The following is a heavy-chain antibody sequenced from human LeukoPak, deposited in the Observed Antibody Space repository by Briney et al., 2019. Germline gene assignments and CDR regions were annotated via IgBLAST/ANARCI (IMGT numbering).Heavy chain of an antibody. CDR1: GFTFSGYA. Sequence: PGGSLRLSCTASGFTFSGYAMSWVRQAPGKGLDWVSGLSGSGGSTYYAESVKGRFTISRDKSKTTLYLQMDSLRVEDTAVYYCARDAGLGDIWGQGTMVTVSS. CDR3: ARDAGLGDI. D-gene: IGHD3-16*01. V-gene: IGHV3-23*01. J-gene: IGHJ3*02. CDR2: LSGSGGST.